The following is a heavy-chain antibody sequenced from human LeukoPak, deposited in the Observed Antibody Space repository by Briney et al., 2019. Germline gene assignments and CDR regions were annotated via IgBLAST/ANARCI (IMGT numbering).Heavy chain of an antibody. CDR1: GFTFSSYS. D-gene: IGHD5-12*01. J-gene: IGHJ4*02. CDR2: ISSSSSTI. CDR3: ARDVAY. Sequence: GGSLRLSCAASGFTFSSYSMNWVRQAPGKGLEWVSYISSSSSTIYYADSVRGRFTISRDNAKNSLYLQMNSLRAEDTAVYYCARDVAYWGQGTLVTVSS. V-gene: IGHV3-48*01.